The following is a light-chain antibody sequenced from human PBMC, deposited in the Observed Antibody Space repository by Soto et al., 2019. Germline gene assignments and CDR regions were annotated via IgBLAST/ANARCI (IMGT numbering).Light chain of an antibody. CDR2: GAS. Sequence: EVVMTQSPATLSVSPGERVTLSCRASQSINAHLAWYQQKPGQAPRLLIHGASTRATGIPARFSGSGFGTEFILTISSLSSEDFAVYYCQQYNTWLWTFGQGTKVEIQ. V-gene: IGKV3-15*01. J-gene: IGKJ1*01. CDR3: QQYNTWLWT. CDR1: QSINAH.